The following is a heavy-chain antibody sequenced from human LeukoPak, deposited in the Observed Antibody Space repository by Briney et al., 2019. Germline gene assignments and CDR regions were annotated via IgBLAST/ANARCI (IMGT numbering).Heavy chain of an antibody. CDR3: AKDKSSIYYYYGMDV. J-gene: IGHJ6*02. CDR2: ISYDGSNK. V-gene: IGHV3-30*18. CDR1: GFTFSSYG. D-gene: IGHD6-13*01. Sequence: PGRSLRLSCAASGFTFSSYGMHWVRQAPGKGLEWVAVISYDGSNKYYADSVKGRFTISRDNSKNTLYLQMNSLRAEDTAVYYCAKDKSSIYYYYGMDVWGQGTTVTVSS.